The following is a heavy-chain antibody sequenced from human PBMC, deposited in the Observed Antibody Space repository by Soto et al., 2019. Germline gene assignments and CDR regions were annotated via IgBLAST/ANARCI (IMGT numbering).Heavy chain of an antibody. J-gene: IGHJ4*02. CDR3: AKDLVAVGATLFDY. V-gene: IGHV3-43*01. Sequence: GGSLRLSCASSGFNFDDYTMHWVRQAPGKGLEWVSLISWDGGSTYYADSVKGRFTISRDNSKNSLYLQMNSLRTEDTALYYCAKDLVAVGATLFDYWGQGTLVTVSS. CDR1: GFNFDDYT. D-gene: IGHD1-26*01. CDR2: ISWDGGST.